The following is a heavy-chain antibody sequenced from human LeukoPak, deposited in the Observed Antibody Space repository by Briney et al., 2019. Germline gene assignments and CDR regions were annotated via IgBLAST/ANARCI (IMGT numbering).Heavy chain of an antibody. CDR2: ISSSSSTI. V-gene: IGHV3-48*01. Sequence: PGGSLRLSCAASGFTFSSYSMNWVRQAPGKGLEWVSYISSSSSTIYYADSVKGRFTISRDNAKNSLYLQMNSLRAEDTAVYYCAKGGRPYNTKYYFDYWGQGTLVTVSS. CDR3: AKGGRPYNTKYYFDY. J-gene: IGHJ4*02. CDR1: GFTFSSYS. D-gene: IGHD3-3*01.